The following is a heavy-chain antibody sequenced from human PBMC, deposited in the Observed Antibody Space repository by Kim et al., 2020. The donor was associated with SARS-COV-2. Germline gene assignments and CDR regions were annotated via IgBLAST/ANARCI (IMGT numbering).Heavy chain of an antibody. CDR3: AKDFARHSYWYFDL. V-gene: IGHV3-9*01. D-gene: IGHD6-6*01. Sequence: ADSVKGRFTISRDNAKNSLYLQMNSLRAEDTALYYCAKDFARHSYWYFDLWGRGTLVTVSS. J-gene: IGHJ2*01.